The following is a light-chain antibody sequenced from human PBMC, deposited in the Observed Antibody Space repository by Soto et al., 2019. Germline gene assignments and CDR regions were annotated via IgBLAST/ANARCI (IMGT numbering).Light chain of an antibody. CDR3: QQYGSSPGT. CDR2: GAS. J-gene: IGKJ4*01. CDR1: QSVSSSY. V-gene: IGKV3-20*01. Sequence: EIVLAQSPDTLSLSPGERATLSCRASQSVSSSYLAWYQQKPGQAPRLLIYGASSRATGIPDRFSGSGSGTDVTLTISRLEPEDFAVYYCQQYGSSPGTFGGGTKVEIK.